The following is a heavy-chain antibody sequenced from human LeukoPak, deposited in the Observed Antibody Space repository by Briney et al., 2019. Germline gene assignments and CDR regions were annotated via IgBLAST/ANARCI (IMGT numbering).Heavy chain of an antibody. V-gene: IGHV1-69*13. Sequence: SVKVSCKASGGTFSSYAISWVRQAPGQGLEWMGGIIPIFGTANYAQKSQGRVTITADESMSTAYMELSSLRSEDTAVYYCAVRIAVAGSYYYGMDVWGQGTTVTVSS. J-gene: IGHJ6*02. CDR1: GGTFSSYA. CDR2: IIPIFGTA. D-gene: IGHD6-19*01. CDR3: AVRIAVAGSYYYGMDV.